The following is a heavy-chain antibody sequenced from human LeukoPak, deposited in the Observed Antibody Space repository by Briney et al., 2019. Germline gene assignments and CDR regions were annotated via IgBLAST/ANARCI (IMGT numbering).Heavy chain of an antibody. J-gene: IGHJ4*02. D-gene: IGHD2-2*01. Sequence: SGPTLVNPTQTLTLTCTFSGFSLSTSGVAVGWIRQPPGKALEWLALIYWNDDKRYSPSLKSRLTITKDTSKNQVVLTMTNMDPVDTATYYCAHNGVYCSSTSCYDYWGQGTLVTVSS. CDR2: IYWNDDK. CDR3: AHNGVYCSSTSCYDY. V-gene: IGHV2-5*01. CDR1: GFSLSTSGVA.